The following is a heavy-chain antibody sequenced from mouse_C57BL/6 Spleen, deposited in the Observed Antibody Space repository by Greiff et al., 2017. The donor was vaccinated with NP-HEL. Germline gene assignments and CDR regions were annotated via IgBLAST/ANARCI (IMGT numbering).Heavy chain of an antibody. V-gene: IGHV1-52*01. J-gene: IGHJ4*01. CDR2: IDPSDSET. D-gene: IGHD2-1*01. Sequence: VQLQQPGAELVRPGSSVKLSCKASGYTFTSYWMHWVKQRPIQGLEWIGNIDPSDSETHYNQKFKDKATLTVDKSSSTAYMQLSSLTSEDSAVYYCAREYGNYPYAMDYWGQGTSVTVSS. CDR1: GYTFTSYW. CDR3: AREYGNYPYAMDY.